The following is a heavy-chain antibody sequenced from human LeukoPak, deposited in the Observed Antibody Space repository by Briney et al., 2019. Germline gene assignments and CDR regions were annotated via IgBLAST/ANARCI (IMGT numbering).Heavy chain of an antibody. Sequence: QAGGSLRLSCAASGLTVSSNYMSWVRQAPGKGLEWVSVIYSSGGGGDTYYADSVQGRFTISRDNSKNTLSLQMNSLRADDTAVYYCARDGRNYYDRSGYYSALAYWGQGTLVTVSS. D-gene: IGHD3-22*01. CDR3: ARDGRNYYDRSGYYSALAY. V-gene: IGHV3-66*01. J-gene: IGHJ4*02. CDR1: GLTVSSNY. CDR2: IYSSGGGGDT.